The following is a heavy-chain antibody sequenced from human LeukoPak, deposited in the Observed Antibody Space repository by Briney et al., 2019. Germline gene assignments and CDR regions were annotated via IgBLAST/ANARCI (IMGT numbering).Heavy chain of an antibody. V-gene: IGHV1-69*04. CDR2: IIPILGIA. CDR3: ARGWKFWSGYGGDYYYYMDV. J-gene: IGHJ6*03. D-gene: IGHD3-3*01. CDR1: GGTFSSYA. Sequence: SVKVSCKASGGTFSSYAISWVRQAPGQGLEWMGRIIPILGIANYAQKFQGRVTITADKSTSTAYMELSSLRSEDTAVYYCARGWKFWSGYGGDYYYYMDVWGKGTTVTVSS.